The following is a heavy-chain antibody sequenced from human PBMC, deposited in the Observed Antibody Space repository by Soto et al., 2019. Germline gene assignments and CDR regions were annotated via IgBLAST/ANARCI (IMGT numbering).Heavy chain of an antibody. CDR2: IFPDDSET. J-gene: IGHJ4*02. Sequence: PGESLKISCKTSGYSFSSYWLGWVRQMPGKGLEWMGIIFPDDSETRYSPSFQGQVTISADKSISTAYLQWSSLKASDTAMYYCARRPYDTSGYRYFDYWGQGTLVTVSS. CDR1: GYSFSSYW. CDR3: ARRPYDTSGYRYFDY. V-gene: IGHV5-51*01. D-gene: IGHD3-22*01.